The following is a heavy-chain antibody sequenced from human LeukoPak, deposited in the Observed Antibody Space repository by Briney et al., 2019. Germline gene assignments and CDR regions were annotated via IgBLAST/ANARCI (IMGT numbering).Heavy chain of an antibody. CDR1: VYSFTRYS. CDR2: IYPGDSDT. J-gene: IGHJ6*02. D-gene: IGHD1-20*01. CDR3: ARQQDDLKYNRNVKAYYYGLDI. V-gene: IGHV5-51*01. Sequence: LGESLKISCKGSVYSFTRYSIGWVRQMPGKGLEWMGIIYPGDSDTRYSPSFQGQVTISADKSTSTAYLQCSSLKASDTAMYYCARQQDDLKYNRNVKAYYYGLDIWGQGTTVTVSS.